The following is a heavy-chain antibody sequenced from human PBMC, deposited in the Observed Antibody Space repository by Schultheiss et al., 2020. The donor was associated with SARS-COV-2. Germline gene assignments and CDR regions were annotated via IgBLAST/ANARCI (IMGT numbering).Heavy chain of an antibody. J-gene: IGHJ6*03. CDR3: ARASGSFNYYYMDV. V-gene: IGHV3-7*03. CDR2: IKQDGSEK. CDR1: GFTFSSYA. Sequence: GGSLRLSCAASGFTFSSYAMSWVRQAPGKGLEWVANIKQDGSEKYYVDSVKGRFTISRDNAQNSLYLQMNSLRAEDTAVYYCARASGSFNYYYMDVWGKGTTVTVSS. D-gene: IGHD1-26*01.